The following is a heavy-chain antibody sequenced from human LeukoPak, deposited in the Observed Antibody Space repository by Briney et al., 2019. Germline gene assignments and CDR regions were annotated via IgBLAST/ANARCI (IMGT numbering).Heavy chain of an antibody. CDR2: IYYSGST. CDR3: ARAVYDFWSGYSGYYYYMDV. Sequence: SETLSLTCTVSGGSISSSSYYWGWIRQPPGKGLEWIGSIYYSGSTYYNPSLKSRVTISVDTSKNQFSLKLSSVTAADTAVYYCARAVYDFWSGYSGYYYYMDVWGKGTTVTVSS. D-gene: IGHD3-3*01. CDR1: GGSISSSSYY. J-gene: IGHJ6*03. V-gene: IGHV4-39*07.